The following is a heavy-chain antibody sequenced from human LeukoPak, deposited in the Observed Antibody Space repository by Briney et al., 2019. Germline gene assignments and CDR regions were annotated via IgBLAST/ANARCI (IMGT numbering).Heavy chain of an antibody. CDR3: ARGLHLLPRSTLDY. V-gene: IGHV3-7*01. CDR1: GFSISNYW. CDR2: VMKDGIDK. J-gene: IGHJ4*02. Sequence: PGGSLRLSCVASGFSISNYWMGWARQAPGKGLEWVANVMKDGIDKYYVTSVRGRFSVSRDNAKNSLYLQMNSLRAEDTAVYYCARGLHLLPRSTLDYWGQGTLVTVSS. D-gene: IGHD3-22*01.